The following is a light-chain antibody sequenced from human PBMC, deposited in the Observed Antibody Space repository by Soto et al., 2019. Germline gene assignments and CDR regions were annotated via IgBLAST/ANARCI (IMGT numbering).Light chain of an antibody. CDR1: QSVSSSY. Sequence: EIVLTQSPATLSLSPGDRATLSCGASQSVSSSYLAWYQQKSGLAPRVLIFDASTSATGIPNWFSGSGSGTDFTLTISRLEPEDFAVYYCQQYGTSPVTFGGGTKVEIK. J-gene: IGKJ4*01. V-gene: IGKV3D-20*01. CDR2: DAS. CDR3: QQYGTSPVT.